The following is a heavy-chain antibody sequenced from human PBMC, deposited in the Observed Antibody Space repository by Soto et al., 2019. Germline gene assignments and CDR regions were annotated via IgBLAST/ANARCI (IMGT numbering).Heavy chain of an antibody. Sequence: QVQLQQWGAGLLKPSETLSLTCAVYGGSFSGYYWSWIRQPPGKGLEWIGEIIHSGSTKYNPSLRGRVTISVDTSKNQFSLRLSSVTAADTAVFYCARGFGTLVRGIIREYSGMDVWGQGTTVTVSS. CDR2: IIHSGST. V-gene: IGHV4-34*01. CDR3: ARGFGTLVRGIIREYSGMDV. J-gene: IGHJ6*02. D-gene: IGHD3-10*01. CDR1: GGSFSGYY.